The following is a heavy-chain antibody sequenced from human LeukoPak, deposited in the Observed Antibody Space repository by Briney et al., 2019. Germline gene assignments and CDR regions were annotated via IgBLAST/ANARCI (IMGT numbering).Heavy chain of an antibody. D-gene: IGHD4-17*01. CDR2: ISSSSSYI. CDR1: GFTFSSYS. CDR3: ARQTTTVTQFDY. V-gene: IGHV3-21*01. Sequence: GGSLRLSCAASGFTFSSYSMNWVRQAPGKGLEWVSSISSSSSYIYYADSVKGRFTISRDNAKNSLYLQMNSLRADDTAVYFCARQTTTVTQFDYWGQGTLVTVSS. J-gene: IGHJ4*02.